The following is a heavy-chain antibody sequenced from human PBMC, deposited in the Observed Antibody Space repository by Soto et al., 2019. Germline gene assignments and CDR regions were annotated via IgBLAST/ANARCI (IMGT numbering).Heavy chain of an antibody. CDR3: ARGITLPTPLDY. V-gene: IGHV1-18*01. CDR2: ISAYNGNT. J-gene: IGHJ4*02. D-gene: IGHD1-20*01. CDR1: GYTFTSYG. Sequence: ASVKVSCKASGYTFTSYGISWVRQAPGQGLEWMGWISAYNGNTKYSQKFQGRVTITRYTSASTAYMELSSLRSEDTAVYYCARGITLPTPLDYWGQGTLVTVSS.